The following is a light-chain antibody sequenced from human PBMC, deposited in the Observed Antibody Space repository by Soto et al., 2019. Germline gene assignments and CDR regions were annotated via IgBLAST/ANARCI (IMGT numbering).Light chain of an antibody. Sequence: DIVMTQSPLSLPVTPGEPASISCRSSQSLLHSNGYNYLDWYLQKPGQSPQLLIYLGSNRASGVPDRFSGSGAGTDFTLKISRVEAEDVGVYYCMQGIQPRAFGQGTRLEIK. CDR2: LGS. V-gene: IGKV2-28*01. CDR1: QSLLHSNGYNY. CDR3: MQGIQPRA. J-gene: IGKJ5*01.